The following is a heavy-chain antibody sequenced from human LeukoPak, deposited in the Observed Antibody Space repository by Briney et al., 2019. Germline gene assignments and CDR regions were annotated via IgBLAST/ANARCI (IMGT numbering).Heavy chain of an antibody. D-gene: IGHD2-15*01. CDR2: INPNSGGT. CDR3: ARDRAVVVVAATGWFGP. Sequence: ASVKVSCKASGYTFTGYYMHWVRQAPRQGLEWMGWINPNSGGTNYAQKFQGRVTMTRDTSISTAYMELSRLRSDDTAVYYCARDRAVVVVAATGWFGPWGQGTLVTVSS. J-gene: IGHJ5*02. V-gene: IGHV1-2*02. CDR1: GYTFTGYY.